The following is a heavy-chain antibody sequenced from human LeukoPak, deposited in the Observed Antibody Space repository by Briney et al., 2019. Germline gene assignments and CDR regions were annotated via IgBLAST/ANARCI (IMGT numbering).Heavy chain of an antibody. D-gene: IGHD2-21*01. J-gene: IGHJ4*02. CDR2: ISGNGGST. V-gene: IGHV3-23*01. Sequence: GGSLRLSCAASGFTFSSYAMSWVRQAPGKGLEWVSAISGNGGSTYYADSVKGRFTISRDNSKNTMYLQMNSLRAEDTAVYYCAKISEFWETCGGDCYADYWGQGTLVTVSS. CDR3: AKISEFWETCGGDCYADY. CDR1: GFTFSSYA.